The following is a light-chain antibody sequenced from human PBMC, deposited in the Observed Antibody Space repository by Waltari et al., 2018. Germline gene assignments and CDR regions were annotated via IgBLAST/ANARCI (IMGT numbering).Light chain of an antibody. J-gene: IGKJ3*01. CDR2: SAS. CDR1: QSIDRY. Sequence: EIQMTQSPSSLSVSVGDRVTITCRASQSIDRYLNWYQQKEGRASNLLIYSASNLQSGVPSRFSGSGSGTDFTLTISSLQHEDFATYYCQQSYSAPFTFGPGTKVDI. V-gene: IGKV1-39*01. CDR3: QQSYSAPFT.